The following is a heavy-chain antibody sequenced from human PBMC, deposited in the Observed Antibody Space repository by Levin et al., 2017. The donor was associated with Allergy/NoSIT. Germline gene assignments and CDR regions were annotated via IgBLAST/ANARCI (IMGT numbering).Heavy chain of an antibody. J-gene: IGHJ5*02. CDR1: GYTFTSYA. V-gene: IGHV1-3*01. Sequence: GASVKVSCKASGYTFTSYAMHWVRQAPGQRLEWMGWINAGNGNTKYSQKFQGRVTITRDTSASTAYMELSSLRSEDTAVYYCARAGVWWRSRFDPWGQGTLVTVSS. CDR2: INAGNGNT. D-gene: IGHD2-21*01. CDR3: ARAGVWWRSRFDP.